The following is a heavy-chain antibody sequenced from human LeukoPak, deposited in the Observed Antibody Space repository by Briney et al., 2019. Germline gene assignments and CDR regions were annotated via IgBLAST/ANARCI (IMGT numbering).Heavy chain of an antibody. CDR3: AKDDPWGPTVRSGDYYYMDV. CDR1: GFTFDDYA. D-gene: IGHD4-11*01. J-gene: IGHJ6*03. Sequence: GGSLRLSCAASGFTFDDYAMHWVRQAPGKGLEWVSLISWDGGSTYYADSVKGRFTISRDNSKNSLYLQMNSLRAEDTALYYCAKDDPWGPTVRSGDYYYMDVWGKGTTVTVSS. CDR2: ISWDGGST. V-gene: IGHV3-43D*03.